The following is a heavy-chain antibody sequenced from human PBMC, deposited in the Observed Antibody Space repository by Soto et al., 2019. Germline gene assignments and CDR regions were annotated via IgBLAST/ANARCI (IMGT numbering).Heavy chain of an antibody. CDR2: IYYSGST. D-gene: IGHD3-10*01. Sequence: SETLSLTCTVSGGSISSYYWSWIRQPPGKGLEWIGYIYYSGSTNYNHSLKSRVTISVDTSKNQFSLKLSSVTAADTAVYYCARFHYGSGSFYNWFDPWGKGTLVTVSS. J-gene: IGHJ5*02. CDR1: GGSISSYY. CDR3: ARFHYGSGSFYNWFDP. V-gene: IGHV4-59*01.